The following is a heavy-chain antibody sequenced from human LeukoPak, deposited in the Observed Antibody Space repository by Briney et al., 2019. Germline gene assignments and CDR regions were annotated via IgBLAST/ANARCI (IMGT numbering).Heavy chain of an antibody. D-gene: IGHD2-2*01. J-gene: IGHJ5*02. V-gene: IGHV1-3*01. CDR2: INAGNGNT. Sequence: ASVKVSCKASGYTFTSYAMHWVRQAPGQRLEWMGWINAGNGNTKYSQKLQGRVTITRDTSASTAYMELSSLRSEDTAVYYCARDPLAKRRGYCSSTSCKGDTNWFDPWGQGTLVTVSS. CDR1: GYTFTSYA. CDR3: ARDPLAKRRGYCSSTSCKGDTNWFDP.